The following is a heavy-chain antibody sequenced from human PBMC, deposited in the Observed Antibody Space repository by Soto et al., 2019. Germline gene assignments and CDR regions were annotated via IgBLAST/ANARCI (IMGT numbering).Heavy chain of an antibody. V-gene: IGHV1-2*04. Sequence: ASVKVSCKTSGYSCTDYKLHWVRQAPGQGLGGMGWVATNGGGSNTEQKFQGSVTMTWDTSITTAYLDLTRLTTNDTATYFCATWVDYGDFEGFDFWGQGNLVTVSS. D-gene: IGHD4-17*01. J-gene: IGHJ4*02. CDR1: GYSCTDYK. CDR3: ATWVDYGDFEGFDF. CDR2: VATNGGGS.